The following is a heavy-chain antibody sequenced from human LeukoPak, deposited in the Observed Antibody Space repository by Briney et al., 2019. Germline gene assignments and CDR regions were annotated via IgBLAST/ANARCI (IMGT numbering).Heavy chain of an antibody. Sequence: GGSLRLSCAASGFTFTDYYMSWIRQAPGKGLEWVAVISYDGSNKYYADSVKGRFTVSRDNSKNTLYLQMNTLKAEDTAVYCAKSGWVPAASNWLDPWGQGTLVTVSS. CDR2: ISYDGSNK. V-gene: IGHV3-30*18. CDR3: AKSGWVPAASNWLDP. J-gene: IGHJ5*02. D-gene: IGHD2-2*01. CDR1: GFTFTDYY.